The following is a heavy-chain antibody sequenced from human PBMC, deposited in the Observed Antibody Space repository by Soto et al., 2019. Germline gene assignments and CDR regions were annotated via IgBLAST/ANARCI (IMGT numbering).Heavy chain of an antibody. CDR2: INSDGSST. D-gene: IGHD1-26*01. J-gene: IGHJ4*02. Sequence: GGSLSLSCAASGFTFSSYWMHWVRQAPGKGLVWVSRINSDGSSTSYADSVKGRFTISRDNAKNTLYLQMNSLRAEDTAVYYCVREGSGSYFYFDYWGQGTLVTVSS. CDR1: GFTFSSYW. V-gene: IGHV3-74*01. CDR3: VREGSGSYFYFDY.